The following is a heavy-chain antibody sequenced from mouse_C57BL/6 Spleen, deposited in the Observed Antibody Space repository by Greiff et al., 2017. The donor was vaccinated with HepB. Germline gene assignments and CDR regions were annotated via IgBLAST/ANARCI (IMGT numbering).Heavy chain of an antibody. CDR1: GYTFTSYW. CDR3: ARYFDV. Sequence: QVHVKQPGAELVRPGSSVKLSCKASGYTFTSYWMHWVKQRPIQVLEWIGNIDPSDSETHYNQKFKDKATLTVDKSSSTAYMQLSSLTSEDSAVYYCARYFDVWGTGTTVTVSS. V-gene: IGHV1-52*01. J-gene: IGHJ1*03. CDR2: IDPSDSET.